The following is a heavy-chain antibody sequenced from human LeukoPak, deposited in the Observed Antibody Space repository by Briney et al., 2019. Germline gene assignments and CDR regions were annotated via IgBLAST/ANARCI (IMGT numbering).Heavy chain of an antibody. CDR3: AVPVVGATGACDT. V-gene: IGHV3-30-3*01. CDR1: GFTFSSYA. J-gene: IGHJ3*02. CDR2: ISYDGSNK. D-gene: IGHD1-26*01. Sequence: GGSLRLSCAASGFTFSSYAMHWVRQAPGKGLEWVAVISYDGSNKYYADSVKGRFTISRDSAKNSLYLQMNSLRDEDTAVYYCAVPVVGATGACDTWGQGTMVTVSS.